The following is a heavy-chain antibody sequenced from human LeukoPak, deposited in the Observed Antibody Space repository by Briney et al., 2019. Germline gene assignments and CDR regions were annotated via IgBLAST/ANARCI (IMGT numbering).Heavy chain of an antibody. CDR2: IGSNGGTT. D-gene: IGHD2-2*01. J-gene: IGHJ4*02. CDR1: GFTFSNYA. V-gene: IGHV3-64D*06. CDR3: VKGFQGYCSSISCSGY. Sequence: GGSLRLSCSASGFTFSNYAMHWVRQAPEKGLEHVSAIGSNGGTTYYADSVKGRFTISRDNSKNTLYLQMSSLRAEDTAVYHCVKGFQGYCSSISCSGYWGQGTLVIVSS.